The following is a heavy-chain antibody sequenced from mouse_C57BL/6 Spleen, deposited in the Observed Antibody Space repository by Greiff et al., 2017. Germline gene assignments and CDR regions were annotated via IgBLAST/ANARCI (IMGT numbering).Heavy chain of an antibody. CDR1: GFTFSDYY. D-gene: IGHD1-1*01. Sequence: EVQRVESEGGLVQPGSSMKLSCTASGFTFSDYYMAWVRQVPEKGLEWVANINYDGSSTYYLDSLKSRFIISRDNAKNILYLQMSSLKSEDTAADYCARDGYYGSSPGGFDVWGTGTTVTVSS. J-gene: IGHJ1*03. CDR2: INYDGSST. CDR3: ARDGYYGSSPGGFDV. V-gene: IGHV5-16*01.